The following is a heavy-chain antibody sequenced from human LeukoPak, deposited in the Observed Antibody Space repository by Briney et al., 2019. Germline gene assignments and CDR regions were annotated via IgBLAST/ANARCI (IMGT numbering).Heavy chain of an antibody. CDR2: INPSGGST. Sequence: ASVKVSCKASGYTFTSYYMHCVRQDPGQGLEWMGVINPSGGSTSYAQKFQGRVTMTRDMSTSTVYMELSSLRSEDTAVYYCARVGNSGYYDSTGYWASWFDPWGQGTLVTVSS. D-gene: IGHD3-22*01. J-gene: IGHJ5*02. CDR3: ARVGNSGYYDSTGYWASWFDP. V-gene: IGHV1-46*01. CDR1: GYTFTSYY.